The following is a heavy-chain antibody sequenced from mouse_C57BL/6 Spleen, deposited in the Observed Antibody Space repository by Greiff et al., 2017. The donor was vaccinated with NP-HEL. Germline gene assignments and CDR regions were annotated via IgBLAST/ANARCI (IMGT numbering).Heavy chain of an antibody. Sequence: DVKLVESGGGLVQPGGSLKLSCAASGFTFSDYYMYWVRQTPEKRLEWVAYISNGGGSTYYPDTVKGRFTISRDNAKNTLYLQMSRLKSEDTAMYYCARHDGYFDVWGTGTTVTVSS. CDR2: ISNGGGST. CDR3: ARHDGYFDV. CDR1: GFTFSDYY. J-gene: IGHJ1*03. D-gene: IGHD2-3*01. V-gene: IGHV5-12*01.